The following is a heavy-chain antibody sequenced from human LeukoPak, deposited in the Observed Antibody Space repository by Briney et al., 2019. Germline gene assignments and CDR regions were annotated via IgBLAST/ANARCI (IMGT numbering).Heavy chain of an antibody. V-gene: IGHV3-30*04. Sequence: GRSLRLSCAAAGFTFSSYAMHWVRQAPGKGLEWVAVISYDGSNKYYADSVKGRFTISRGNSKNTLYLQMNSLRAEDTAVYYCARERLTGDRFPDAFDIWGQGTMVTVSS. CDR1: GFTFSSYA. CDR3: ARERLTGDRFPDAFDI. CDR2: ISYDGSNK. J-gene: IGHJ3*02. D-gene: IGHD7-27*01.